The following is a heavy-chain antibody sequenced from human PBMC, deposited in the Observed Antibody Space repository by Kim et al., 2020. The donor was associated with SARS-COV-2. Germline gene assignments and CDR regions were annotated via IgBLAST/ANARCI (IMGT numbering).Heavy chain of an antibody. D-gene: IGHD6-6*01. CDR1: GFRFSDYD. CDR2: INGDGSSM. V-gene: IGHV3-11*01. J-gene: IGHJ4*02. Sequence: GGSLRLSCEASGFRFSDYDMSWIRQAPGKGLEWVAHINGDGSSMTCADSVNVRVSISMDNANKSLSLQMNSQTPEATAVYYCVREPSNWGQGTLVSVSS. CDR3: VREPSN.